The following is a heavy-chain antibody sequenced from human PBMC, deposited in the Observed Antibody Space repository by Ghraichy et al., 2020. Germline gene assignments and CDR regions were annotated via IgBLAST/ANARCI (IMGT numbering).Heavy chain of an antibody. CDR2: IKHDDSTK. J-gene: IGHJ4*02. CDR3: ARDDSSDYLSAFDH. D-gene: IGHD6-19*01. Sequence: GGSLRLSCTTSGFTFSNYWMSWVRQAPGKGLEWVADIKHDDSTKYYVDSVKGRFTISRDNAKNSLYLQMNNLRAEDTAVYYCARDDSSDYLSAFDHWGQGTLVTVSS. CDR1: GFTFSNYW. V-gene: IGHV3-7*01.